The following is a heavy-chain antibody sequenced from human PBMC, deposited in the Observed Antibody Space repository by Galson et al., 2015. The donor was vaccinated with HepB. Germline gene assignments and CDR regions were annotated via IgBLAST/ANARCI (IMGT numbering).Heavy chain of an antibody. V-gene: IGHV3-11*01. D-gene: IGHD3-22*01. CDR1: GFTFSDYY. CDR2: ISSSGSTI. CDR3: ARDPSYYYDSSGYYNWFDP. Sequence: SLRLYCAASGFTFSDYYMSWFRQAPGKGLEWVSYISSSGSTIYYADSVKGRFTISRDNAKNSLYLQMNSLRAEDTAVYYCARDPSYYYDSSGYYNWFDPWGQGTLVTVSS. J-gene: IGHJ5*02.